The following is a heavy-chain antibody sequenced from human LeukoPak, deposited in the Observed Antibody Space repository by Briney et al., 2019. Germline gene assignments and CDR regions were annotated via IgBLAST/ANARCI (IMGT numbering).Heavy chain of an antibody. D-gene: IGHD6-19*01. Sequence: PGGSLTLSCAASGFTFSSYSKNWVRQAPGKGLEWVSSISSSSSYIYYADSVKGRFTISRDNAKNSLYLQMNSLRAEDTAVYYCARSSAVAGTLDYWGQGTLVTVSS. CDR1: GFTFSSYS. J-gene: IGHJ4*02. CDR2: ISSSSSYI. CDR3: ARSSAVAGTLDY. V-gene: IGHV3-21*01.